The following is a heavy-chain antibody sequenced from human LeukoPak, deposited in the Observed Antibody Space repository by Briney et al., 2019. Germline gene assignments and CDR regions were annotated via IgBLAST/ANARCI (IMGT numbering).Heavy chain of an antibody. Sequence: PGGSLRLSCAASGFTFRNYVMTWVRQAPGKGLEWVSGLSGGGGDTYYADSVKGRFTISRDNSKNTLYLQMNSLRAEDTAIYYCAKDISGSAWVIDSWGQGTLVTVSS. CDR1: GFTFRNYV. CDR3: AKDISGSAWVIDS. J-gene: IGHJ4*02. V-gene: IGHV3-23*01. CDR2: LSGGGGDT. D-gene: IGHD3-10*01.